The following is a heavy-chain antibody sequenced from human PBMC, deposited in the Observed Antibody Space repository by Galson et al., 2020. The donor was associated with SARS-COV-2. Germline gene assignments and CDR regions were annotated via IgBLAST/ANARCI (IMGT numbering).Heavy chain of an antibody. Sequence: ASETLSLTCTVSGGSISSGGYYWSWIRQHPGKGLEWIGYLYYSGSNYYNPSLKSRVTISVDTSKNQFYLKLSSVTAADTAVYYCASGHFGEVATDYYYCMDVWGQGTTVTVSS. CDR3: ASGHFGEVATDYYYCMDV. J-gene: IGHJ6*02. V-gene: IGHV4-31*03. D-gene: IGHD3-10*01. CDR2: LYYSGSN. CDR1: GGSISSGGYY.